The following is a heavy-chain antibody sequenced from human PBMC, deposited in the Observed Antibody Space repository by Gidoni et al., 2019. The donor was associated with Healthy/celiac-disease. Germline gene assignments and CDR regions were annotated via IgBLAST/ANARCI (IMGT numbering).Heavy chain of an antibody. CDR1: GGSFSGYY. CDR3: ARARRYCSGGSCYPLYWGMNWFDP. V-gene: IGHV4-34*01. J-gene: IGHJ5*02. CDR2: INHSGST. D-gene: IGHD2-15*01. Sequence: QVQLQQWGAGLLKPSETLSLTCAVYGGSFSGYYWSWIRQPPGKGLEWIGEINHSGSTNYNPSLKSRVTISVDTSKNQFSLKLSSVTAADTAVYYCARARRYCSGGSCYPLYWGMNWFDPWGQGTLVTVSS.